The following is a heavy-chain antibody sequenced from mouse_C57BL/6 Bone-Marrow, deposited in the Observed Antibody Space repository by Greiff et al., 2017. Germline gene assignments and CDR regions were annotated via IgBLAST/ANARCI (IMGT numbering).Heavy chain of an antibody. CDR2: INPYNGGT. CDR3: AREGATVVASFDY. J-gene: IGHJ2*01. CDR1: GYTFTDYY. V-gene: IGHV1-19*01. D-gene: IGHD1-1*01. Sequence: VQLQQSGPVLVKPGASVKMSCKASGYTFTDYYMNWVKQSHGKSLEWIGVINPYNGGTSYNQKFKGKATLTVDKSSSTAYMELNSLTSEDSAVYYCAREGATVVASFDYWGQGTTLTVSS.